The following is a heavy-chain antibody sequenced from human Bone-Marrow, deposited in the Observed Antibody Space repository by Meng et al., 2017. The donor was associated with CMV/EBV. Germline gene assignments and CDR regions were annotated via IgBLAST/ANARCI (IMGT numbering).Heavy chain of an antibody. J-gene: IGHJ6*02. V-gene: IGHV4-34*01. CDR1: GGSFSGYY. Sequence: SEPLSLTCAVYGGSFSGYYWSWIRQPPGKGLEWIGEINHSGSTNYNPSLKSRVTISVDTSKNQFSLKLSSVTAADTAVYYCARDEQLVNSVYYYYYGMDVWGQGTTVTVSS. CDR3: ARDEQLVNSVYYYYYGMDV. D-gene: IGHD6-6*01. CDR2: INHSGST.